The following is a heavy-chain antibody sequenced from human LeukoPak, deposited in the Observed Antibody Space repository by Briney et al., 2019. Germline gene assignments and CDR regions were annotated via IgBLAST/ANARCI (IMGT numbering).Heavy chain of an antibody. CDR1: GYTFTSYG. D-gene: IGHD2-2*01. CDR3: AMARLGYCSSTSCRNAFDI. Sequence: ASVKVSCKASGYTFTSYGISWVRQAPGQGLEWMGWISAYNGNTNYAQKLQGRVTMTTDTSTSTAYMELSSLRSEDTAVYYCAMARLGYCSSTSCRNAFDIWGQGTMVTVSS. CDR2: ISAYNGNT. V-gene: IGHV1-18*01. J-gene: IGHJ3*02.